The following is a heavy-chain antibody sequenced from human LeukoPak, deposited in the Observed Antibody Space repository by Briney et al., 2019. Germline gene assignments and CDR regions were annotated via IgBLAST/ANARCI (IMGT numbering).Heavy chain of an antibody. D-gene: IGHD3-3*01. CDR2: IYTSGST. CDR1: GGSISSGSYY. V-gene: IGHV4-61*02. Sequence: SQTLSLTCTVSGGSISSGSYYWSWIRQPAGKGQEWIGRIYTSGSTNYNPSLKSRVTISVDTSKNQFSLKLSSVTAADTAVYYCARDSVYVYDFWSGYPTNWFDPWGQGTLVTVSS. J-gene: IGHJ5*02. CDR3: ARDSVYVYDFWSGYPTNWFDP.